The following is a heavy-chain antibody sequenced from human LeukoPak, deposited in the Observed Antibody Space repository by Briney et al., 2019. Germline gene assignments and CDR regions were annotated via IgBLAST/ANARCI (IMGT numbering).Heavy chain of an antibody. CDR1: GGSFSGYY. Sequence: SETLSLTCAVYGGSFSGYYWSWIRQPPGKGLEWIGEINHSGSTNYHPSLQSRVTVSIDTSKNQFSLKLNSVTAADTAVYYCARATREAEEAYYFDYWGQGTLVTVSS. D-gene: IGHD5-12*01. CDR3: ARATREAEEAYYFDY. CDR2: INHSGST. J-gene: IGHJ4*02. V-gene: IGHV4-34*01.